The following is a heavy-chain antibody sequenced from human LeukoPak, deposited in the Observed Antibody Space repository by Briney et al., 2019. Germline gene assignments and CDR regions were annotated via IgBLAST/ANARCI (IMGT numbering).Heavy chain of an antibody. J-gene: IGHJ4*02. CDR2: IRYDGNNK. V-gene: IGHV3-30*02. D-gene: IGHD3-10*01. CDR3: AKDPLQYGSGSYYFEY. Sequence: GGSLRLSCEASGFTLSSYGMHWVRQAPGKGLEWVAFIRYDGNNKYYADSVKGRFTISRDNSKNTLYLQMNSLRAEDTAVYYCAKDPLQYGSGSYYFEYWGQGTLVTVSS. CDR1: GFTLSSYG.